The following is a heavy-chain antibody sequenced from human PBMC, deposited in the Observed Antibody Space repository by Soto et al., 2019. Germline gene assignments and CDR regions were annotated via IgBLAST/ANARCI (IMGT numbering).Heavy chain of an antibody. D-gene: IGHD2-21*02. CDR2: ISAYNGNT. Sequence: SCKASGYTFTSYGISWVRQAPGQGLEWMGWISAYNGNTNYAQKLQGRVTMTTDTSTSTAYMELRSLRSDDTAVYYCARDPTGLWGDDHFDYWGQGTLVTAPQ. CDR1: GYTFTSYG. J-gene: IGHJ4*02. V-gene: IGHV1-18*01. CDR3: ARDPTGLWGDDHFDY.